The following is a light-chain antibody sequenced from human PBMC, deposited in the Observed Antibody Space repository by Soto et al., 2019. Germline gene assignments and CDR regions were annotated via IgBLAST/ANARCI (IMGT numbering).Light chain of an antibody. Sequence: EIVMTQSPGTLSVSTGEGATLSCRASQSVDSSYLAWYQQKPGQAPRLLIYGASNRATGIPARFSGSGSGTDFTLTISSLEPEDFAVYYCQQRSNWPPWTFGQGTKVDIK. V-gene: IGKV3-11*01. CDR1: QSVDSSY. CDR2: GAS. CDR3: QQRSNWPPWT. J-gene: IGKJ1*01.